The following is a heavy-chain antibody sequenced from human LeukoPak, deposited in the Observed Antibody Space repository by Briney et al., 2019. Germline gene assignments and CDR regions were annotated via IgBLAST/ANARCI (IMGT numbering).Heavy chain of an antibody. V-gene: IGHV1-46*01. CDR1: GYTFTSYY. Sequence: VASVKVSCKASGYTFTSYYMHWVRQAPGQGLEWMGIINPSGGSTSYAQKFQGRVTMTRDTSTSTVYMELSSLRSEDTAVYYCARGGYCTNGVCYYFDYWGQGTLVTASS. CDR2: INPSGGST. CDR3: ARGGYCTNGVCYYFDY. D-gene: IGHD2-8*01. J-gene: IGHJ4*02.